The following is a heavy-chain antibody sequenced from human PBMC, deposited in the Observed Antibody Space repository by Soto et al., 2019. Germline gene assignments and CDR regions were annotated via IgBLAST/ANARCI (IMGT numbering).Heavy chain of an antibody. V-gene: IGHV1-46*01. CDR3: ATVGPYDFWSGYYPAYFDY. CDR2: INPSGGST. J-gene: IGHJ4*02. Sequence: GASVKVSCKASGYTFTSYYMHWVRQAPGQGLEWMGIINPSGGSTSYAQKFQGRVTMTRDTSTSTVYVELSSLRSEVTAVYYCATVGPYDFWSGYYPAYFDYCGQGTLVTVSS. CDR1: GYTFTSYY. D-gene: IGHD3-3*01.